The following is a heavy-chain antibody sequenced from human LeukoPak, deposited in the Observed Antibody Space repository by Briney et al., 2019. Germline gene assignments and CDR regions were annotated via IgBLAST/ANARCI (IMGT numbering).Heavy chain of an antibody. Sequence: PGRSLRPSCAASGFTFSSYGMHWVRQAPGKGLEWVAVISYDGSNKYYADSVKGRFTISRDNSKNTLYLQMNSLRAEDTAVYYCAKEGGYSYGPLDYYYGMDVWGQGTTVTVSS. J-gene: IGHJ6*02. CDR2: ISYDGSNK. CDR3: AKEGGYSYGPLDYYYGMDV. V-gene: IGHV3-30*18. CDR1: GFTFSSYG. D-gene: IGHD5-18*01.